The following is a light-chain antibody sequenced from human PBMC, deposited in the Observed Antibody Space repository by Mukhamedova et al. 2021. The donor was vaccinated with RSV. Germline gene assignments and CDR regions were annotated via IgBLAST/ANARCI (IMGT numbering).Light chain of an antibody. V-gene: IGLV2-23*01. CDR2: EGS. J-gene: IGLJ2*01. CDR1: GGSYNL. Sequence: GGSYNLVSWYQQHPGKAPKLMIYEGSKRPSGVSNRFSGSKSGNTASLTISGLQAEDEADYYCCSYAADVVFGGGTKLTVL. CDR3: CSYAADVV.